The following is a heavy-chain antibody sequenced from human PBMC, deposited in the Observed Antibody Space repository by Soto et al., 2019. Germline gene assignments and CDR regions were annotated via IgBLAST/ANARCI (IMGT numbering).Heavy chain of an antibody. J-gene: IGHJ5*01. Sequence: PGGSLRLSCAASGFSFTNYAMHWVRQAPGKGLQWVAVTSYDGNNNHYADSVRGRFTVSRDNSRNTLNLQMNSLRGDDTGIYYCARDDSGWSLDSWGHGTLVTVSS. CDR1: GFSFTNYA. CDR2: TSYDGNNN. D-gene: IGHD6-19*01. CDR3: ARDDSGWSLDS. V-gene: IGHV3-30-3*01.